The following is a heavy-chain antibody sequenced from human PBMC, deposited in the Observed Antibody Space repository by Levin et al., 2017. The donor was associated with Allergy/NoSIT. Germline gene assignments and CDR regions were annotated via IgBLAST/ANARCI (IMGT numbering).Heavy chain of an antibody. Sequence: PGGSLRLSCSASGFTFSSSAMHWVRQAPGKGLEYVSGMNSNGNTIYYADSVKDRFTISRDNSKNTLYLQMSSLRAEDTAVYYCASGSGSATEWDYWGRGALVTVSS. D-gene: IGHD3-10*01. CDR3: ASGSGSATEWDY. V-gene: IGHV3-64D*06. CDR1: GFTFSSSA. J-gene: IGHJ4*02. CDR2: MNSNGNTI.